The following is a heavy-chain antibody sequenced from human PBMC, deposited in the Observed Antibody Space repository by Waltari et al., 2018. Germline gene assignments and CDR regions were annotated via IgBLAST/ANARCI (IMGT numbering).Heavy chain of an antibody. D-gene: IGHD2-2*01. J-gene: IGHJ6*02. CDR2: LYYSGST. CDR3: ARSTPGLFVDV. CDR1: GGSMRTYY. V-gene: IGHV4-59*01. Sequence: QVQLHESGPGLVRPSETLSLTCTVCGGSMRTYYRSWIRQPPGKGLEWIGYLYYSGSTSYNPSLKSRVTMSLDTSKNQFSLNLTSVTAADTAVYYCARSTPGLFVDVWGQGTTVTVSS.